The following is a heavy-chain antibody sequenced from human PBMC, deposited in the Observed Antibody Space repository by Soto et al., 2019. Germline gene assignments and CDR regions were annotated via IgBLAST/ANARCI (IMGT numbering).Heavy chain of an antibody. CDR2: IWFHGTNE. CDR3: ARDPRPGDYYFDS. CDR1: GFTFSSYG. J-gene: IGHJ4*02. V-gene: IGHV3-33*01. D-gene: IGHD4-17*01. Sequence: GGSLRLSCAASGFTFSSYGMHWVRQAPGKGLEWVAVIWFHGTNEYYAESVKGRFTISRDNSKNSLYLQMNSLRVEDTAVYFCARDPRPGDYYFDSWGQGTLVTVSS.